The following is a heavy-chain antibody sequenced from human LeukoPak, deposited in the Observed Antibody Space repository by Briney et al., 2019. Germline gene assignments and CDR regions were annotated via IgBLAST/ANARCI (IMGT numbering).Heavy chain of an antibody. CDR2: ISSSGSGDNT. CDR3: ARDRYGSGTSPDSFDI. CDR1: GVTLSSFA. J-gene: IGHJ3*02. V-gene: IGHV3-23*01. D-gene: IGHD3-10*01. Sequence: GGSLRLSCAASGVTLSSFAMSWARQAPGKGLEWVSGISSSGSGDNTYYADSVKGRFTISRDSSKNTLFLHMNTLRAEDTAVYFCARDRYGSGTSPDSFDIWGQGTMVTVSS.